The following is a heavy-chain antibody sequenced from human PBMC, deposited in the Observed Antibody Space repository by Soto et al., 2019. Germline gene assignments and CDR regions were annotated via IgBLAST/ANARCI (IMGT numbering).Heavy chain of an antibody. D-gene: IGHD2-2*01. CDR3: ARDHSRVPAAIHPINWFDP. CDR2: ISYDGSNK. Sequence: GGSLRLSCAASGFTFSSYAMHWVRQAPGKGLEWVAVISYDGSNKYYADSVKGRFTISRDNSKNTLYLQMNSLRAEDTAVYYCARDHSRVPAAIHPINWFDPWGQGTLVTVSS. J-gene: IGHJ5*02. V-gene: IGHV3-30-3*01. CDR1: GFTFSSYA.